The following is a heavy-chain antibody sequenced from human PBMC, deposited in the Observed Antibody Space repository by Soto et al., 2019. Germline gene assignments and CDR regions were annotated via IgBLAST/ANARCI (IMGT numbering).Heavy chain of an antibody. CDR2: FSGRDDTT. CDR3: VRTIVGATKGGWFDP. V-gene: IGHV3-23*04. J-gene: IGHJ5*02. CDR1: RFTFSSYT. D-gene: IGHD1-26*01. Sequence: EAQLVESGGGLGQPGESLRLSRAAARFTFSSYTMSWVRQAPGKGLEWVSSFSGRDDTTYYADSVKGRFTISRDNSKNTLYLQMNSLRVEDTALYFCVRTIVGATKGGWFDPWGQGALVTVSS.